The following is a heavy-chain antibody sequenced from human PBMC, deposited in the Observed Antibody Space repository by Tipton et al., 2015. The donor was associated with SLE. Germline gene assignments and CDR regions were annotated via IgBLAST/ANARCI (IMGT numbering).Heavy chain of an antibody. D-gene: IGHD2/OR15-2a*01. CDR1: GFSVGSLF. Sequence: GSLRLSCAASGFSVGSLFLTWVRQAPGKGLEWVSMVYNGDNTKYADSVKGRFAISRDNFKNTLFLQMSGLRPDDTAVYFCGIIFDAPHGPRVDVWGQGIVVTVSS. CDR2: VYNGDNT. CDR3: GIIFDAPHGPRVDV. V-gene: IGHV3-53*05. J-gene: IGHJ3*01.